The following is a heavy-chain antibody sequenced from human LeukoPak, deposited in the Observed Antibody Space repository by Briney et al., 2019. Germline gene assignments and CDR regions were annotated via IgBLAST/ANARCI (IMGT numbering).Heavy chain of an antibody. Sequence: GGSLRLSCAASGFTFSSYWMHWVRQAPGKGLVWVSRISTDGSTTTYADSVKGRFTISRDNSKNTLYLQMNSLRAEDTAVYYCARLGGTVVTATKYWGQGTPATVPS. J-gene: IGHJ4*02. V-gene: IGHV3-74*01. CDR3: ARLGGTVVTATKY. CDR2: ISTDGSTT. D-gene: IGHD2-21*02. CDR1: GFTFSSYW.